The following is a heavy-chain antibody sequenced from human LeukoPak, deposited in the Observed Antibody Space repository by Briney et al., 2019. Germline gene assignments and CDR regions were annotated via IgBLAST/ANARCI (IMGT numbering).Heavy chain of an antibody. CDR1: AGTFSRYA. Sequence: GSSVKVSCKTSAGTFSRYAISWVRQAPGQGLEWMGRITPMSATPSQTQWIQGRVPITADISTNTVYLDLSSLRSEDTALYFCAGDPPGTPVGFDIWGQGTMVTVSS. CDR2: ITPMSATP. D-gene: IGHD3-10*01. V-gene: IGHV1-69*06. CDR3: AGDPPGTPVGFDI. J-gene: IGHJ3*02.